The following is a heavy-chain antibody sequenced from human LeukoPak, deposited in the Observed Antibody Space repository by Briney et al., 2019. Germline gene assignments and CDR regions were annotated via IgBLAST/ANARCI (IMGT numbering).Heavy chain of an antibody. V-gene: IGHV4-4*07. CDR3: ASNSQITIFEYDAFDI. J-gene: IGHJ3*02. CDR2: IYTSGST. Sequence: PSETLSLTCTVSGGSISSYYWSWIRQPAGKGLEWIGRIYTSGSTNYNPSLKSRVTMSVDMSKNQFSLKLSSVTAADTAVYYCASNSQITIFEYDAFDIWGQGTMVTVSS. CDR1: GGSISSYY. D-gene: IGHD3-3*01.